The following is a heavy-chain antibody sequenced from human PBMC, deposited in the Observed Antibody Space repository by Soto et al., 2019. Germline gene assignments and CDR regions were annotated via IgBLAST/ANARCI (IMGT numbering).Heavy chain of an antibody. CDR1: GGSISSGY. J-gene: IGHJ5*02. Sequence: SETLSLTCSVSGGSISSGYWTWIRHPPGKRLEWIGYIYLGGSINYNPSLKSRVIISVDTAKNQFSLSLSSVTAADTAVYYCTGAYYDIDGYFLDPWGQGTSVTVSS. D-gene: IGHD3-22*01. CDR3: TGAYYDIDGYFLDP. V-gene: IGHV4-59*01. CDR2: IYLGGSI.